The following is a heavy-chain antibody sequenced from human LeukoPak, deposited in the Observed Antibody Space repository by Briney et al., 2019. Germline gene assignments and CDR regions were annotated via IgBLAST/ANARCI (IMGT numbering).Heavy chain of an antibody. CDR2: INHSGST. Sequence: PSETLSLTCAVYGGSFSGYYWSWIRQPPGKGLEWIGEINHSGSTNYNPSLKSRVTISVDTSKNQFSLKLSSVTAADTAVYYCARQGSITIFGVPVYPFDYWGQGTLVTVSS. CDR1: GGSFSGYY. CDR3: ARQGSITIFGVPVYPFDY. V-gene: IGHV4-34*01. J-gene: IGHJ4*02. D-gene: IGHD3-3*01.